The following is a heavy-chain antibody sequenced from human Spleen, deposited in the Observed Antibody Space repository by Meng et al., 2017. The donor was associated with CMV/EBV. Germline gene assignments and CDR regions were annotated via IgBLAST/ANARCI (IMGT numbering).Heavy chain of an antibody. V-gene: IGHV1-2*02. D-gene: IGHD2-15*01. CDR1: GYTFTGYY. CDR3: ARGGVARRPLRA. CDR2: INPNTGGT. Sequence: SCKASGYTFTGYYIHWVRQAPGQGLEWMGWINPNTGGTNYAQKFQGRVTMTRDTSIITAYMDLTGLTSDDTAVYYCARGGVARRPLRAWGQGTLVTVSS. J-gene: IGHJ4*02.